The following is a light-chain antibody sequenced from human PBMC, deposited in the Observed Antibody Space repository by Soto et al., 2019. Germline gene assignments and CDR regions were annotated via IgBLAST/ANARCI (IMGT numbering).Light chain of an antibody. J-gene: IGKJ1*01. V-gene: IGKV3-15*01. CDR2: GAS. CDR3: QQYNNWPRT. CDR1: QSVSSN. Sequence: EIVMTQSPATLSVSPGERATLSCRASQSVSSNLAWYQQKPGQAPRLRIYGASTRATGIPARFSGSGSGTDFTLTISSLQSEDFAVYYCQQYNNWPRTFGQGTKVEIK.